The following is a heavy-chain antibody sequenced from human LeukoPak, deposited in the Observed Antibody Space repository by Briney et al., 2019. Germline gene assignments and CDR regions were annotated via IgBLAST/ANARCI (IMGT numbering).Heavy chain of an antibody. Sequence: GGSLRLSCAASGFTFTNYAMTWVRQAPGKGLEWVSTISGSGGSPYYADSVKGRFTISRDNSKNTLYLQMNSLRAEDTAVYYCASDYFDYWGQGTLVTVSS. J-gene: IGHJ4*02. CDR1: GFTFTNYA. CDR2: ISGSGGSP. CDR3: ASDYFDY. V-gene: IGHV3-23*01.